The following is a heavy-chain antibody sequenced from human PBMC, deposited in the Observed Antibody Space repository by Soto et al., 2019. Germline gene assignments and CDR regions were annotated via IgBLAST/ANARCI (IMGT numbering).Heavy chain of an antibody. J-gene: IGHJ4*02. D-gene: IGHD4-4*01. CDR2: ISGSGGST. CDR1: GFTFSTYA. V-gene: IGHV3-23*01. Sequence: GGSLRLSCAASGFTFSTYAMTWGRPAPGKGLEWVSGISGSGGSTYYADSVKGRFTISRDNSKNTLYLQMNSLRAEDTAVYYCAKEGFTVTTTIPEDWGQGTLVTVSS. CDR3: AKEGFTVTTTIPED.